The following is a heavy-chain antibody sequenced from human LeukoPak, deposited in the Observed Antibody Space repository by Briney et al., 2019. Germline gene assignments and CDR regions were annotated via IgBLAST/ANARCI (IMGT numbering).Heavy chain of an antibody. CDR2: INSDGTGT. CDR1: GFTFSSYW. CDR3: ARDGRCGGDCYAS. V-gene: IGHV3-74*01. Sequence: PGGSLILSCAASGFTFSSYWMHWVRQAPGKGLVWVSRINSDGTGTSYADSVKGRFTISRDNAKNALYLQMNSLRVEDTAVYYCARDGRCGGDCYASWGQGTLVTVSS. J-gene: IGHJ4*02. D-gene: IGHD2-21*02.